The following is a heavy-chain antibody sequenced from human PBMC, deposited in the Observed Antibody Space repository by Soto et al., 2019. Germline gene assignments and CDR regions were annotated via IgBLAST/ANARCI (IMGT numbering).Heavy chain of an antibody. J-gene: IGHJ4*02. V-gene: IGHV3-23*01. CDR1: GFTFRDHP. Sequence: EVQLLESGGDLVQPGGSLRLSCVGSGFTFRDHPMNWVRQAPGKGLEWVSAISEGGDRTYYADSVLGRLSISRDNSKNTLYLQMSSLRAEDTAMYYCAKYRWGATEVMSIKWGQGTLVTVSS. CDR3: AKYRWGATEVMSIK. D-gene: IGHD1-1*01. CDR2: ISEGGDRT.